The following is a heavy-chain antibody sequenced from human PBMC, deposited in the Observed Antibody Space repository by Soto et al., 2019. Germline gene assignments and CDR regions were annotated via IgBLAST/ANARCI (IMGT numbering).Heavy chain of an antibody. Sequence: GGSLRLSCTASGFTFSRHAMTWVRQTPGKGLEWVSGLSDSGGSIYYADSVKGRFTISRDNSKNQFSLKLSSVTAADTAVYYCARQAVLWFGPTFTYNWFDPWGQGTLVTVSS. V-gene: IGHV3-23*01. CDR2: LSDSGGSI. J-gene: IGHJ5*02. D-gene: IGHD3-10*01. CDR1: GFTFSRHA. CDR3: ARQAVLWFGPTFTYNWFDP.